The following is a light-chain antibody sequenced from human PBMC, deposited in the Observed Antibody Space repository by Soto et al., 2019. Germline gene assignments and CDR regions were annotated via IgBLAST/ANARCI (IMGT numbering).Light chain of an antibody. CDR2: DSS. J-gene: IGKJ1*01. Sequence: EIRMTQSPAILSVSPGESATLSCRASQSVSSHVVWYQQKPGQAPRRLISDSSTRATGIPARFSGSGSGTEFTLTISSLQSDESAIYYCQQFGDWPSFGLGTKVEI. V-gene: IGKV3-15*01. CDR1: QSVSSH. CDR3: QQFGDWPS.